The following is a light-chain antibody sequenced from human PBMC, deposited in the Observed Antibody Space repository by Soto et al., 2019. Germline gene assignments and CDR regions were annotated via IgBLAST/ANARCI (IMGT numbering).Light chain of an antibody. CDR1: SSDVGGYNY. J-gene: IGLJ1*01. Sequence: QSALTQPRSVSGSPGQSVTISCTGTSSDVGGYNYVSWYQQHPGKAPKLMIDDVSKRPSGVPDRCSGSKSGNTASLTISGLQAEDEADYYCCSYAGSYTSYVFGTGTKLTVL. CDR2: DVS. V-gene: IGLV2-11*01. CDR3: CSYAGSYTSYV.